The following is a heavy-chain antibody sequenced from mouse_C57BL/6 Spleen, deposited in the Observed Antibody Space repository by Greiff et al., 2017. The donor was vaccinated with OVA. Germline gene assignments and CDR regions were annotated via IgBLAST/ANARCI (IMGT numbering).Heavy chain of an antibody. CDR3: ARERSHYYYFDY. CDR2: ISYDGSN. Sequence: DVQLQESGPGLVKPSQSLSLTCSVTGYSFTSGYYWNWIRQFPGNQLEWMGYISYDGSNNYNPSLKNRISITRDTSKNQFFLKLNSVTTEDTATYYCARERSHYYYFDYWGQGTTLTVSS. J-gene: IGHJ2*01. CDR1: GYSFTSGYY. V-gene: IGHV3-6*01. D-gene: IGHD1-2*01.